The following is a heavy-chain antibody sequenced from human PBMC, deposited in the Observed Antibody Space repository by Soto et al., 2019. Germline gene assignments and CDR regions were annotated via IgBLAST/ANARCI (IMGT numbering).Heavy chain of an antibody. Sequence: ASVKVSCKASGYTFTSYAMHWVRQAPGQRLEWMGWINAGNGNTKYSQKFQGRVTITRDTSASTAYMELSSLRSEDTAVYYCARDGIECSGGSCFRAYYFDYWGQGTLVNVSS. V-gene: IGHV1-3*01. CDR1: GYTFTSYA. D-gene: IGHD2-15*01. CDR3: ARDGIECSGGSCFRAYYFDY. J-gene: IGHJ4*02. CDR2: INAGNGNT.